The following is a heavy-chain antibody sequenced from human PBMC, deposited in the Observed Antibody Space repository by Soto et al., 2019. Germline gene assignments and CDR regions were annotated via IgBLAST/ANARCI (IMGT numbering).Heavy chain of an antibody. Sequence: SETLSLTCTVSGGSISSYYWSWIRQPPGKGLEWIGYIYYSGSTNYNPSLKSRVTISVDTSKNQFSLKLSSVTAADTAVYYCGRFLTMARGVHYYYYGMDVWGQGTTVTVSS. V-gene: IGHV4-59*08. CDR3: GRFLTMARGVHYYYYGMDV. J-gene: IGHJ6*02. CDR1: GGSISSYY. CDR2: IYYSGST. D-gene: IGHD3-10*01.